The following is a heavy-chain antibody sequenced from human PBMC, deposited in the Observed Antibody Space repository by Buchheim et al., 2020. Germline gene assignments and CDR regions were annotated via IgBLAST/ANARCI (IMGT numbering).Heavy chain of an antibody. CDR3: VKDGRTTVLG. D-gene: IGHD4/OR15-4a*01. Sequence: EVQLLESGGDLVQPGGSLRLSCAASEFIFSRYAMSWARQAAGKGLELGSSVSNSGFDTYYTDSVQGRFTISRDNSQNTLYLQMSSLRADDTAVYYCVKDGRTTVLGWGQGTL. CDR1: EFIFSRYA. J-gene: IGHJ4*02. V-gene: IGHV3-23*01. CDR2: VSNSGFDT.